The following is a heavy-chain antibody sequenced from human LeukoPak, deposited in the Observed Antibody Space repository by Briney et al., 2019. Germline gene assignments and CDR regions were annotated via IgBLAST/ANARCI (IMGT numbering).Heavy chain of an antibody. CDR3: AKDKWWGASDH. D-gene: IGHD2-8*01. V-gene: IGHV3-74*01. CDR1: GFTSSGHW. J-gene: IGHJ4*02. CDR2: INGDGTAT. Sequence: GGSLRLACAASGFTSSGHWMHWVRQTPGKGLVWVADINGDGTATNYAGSVKGRFTISRDNAKNTLYLQMNTLRAEDTAVYYCAKDKWWGASDHWGQGSLVTVSS.